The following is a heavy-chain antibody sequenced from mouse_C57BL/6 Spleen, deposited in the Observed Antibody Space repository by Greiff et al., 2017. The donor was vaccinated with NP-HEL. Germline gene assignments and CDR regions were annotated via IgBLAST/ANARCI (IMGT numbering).Heavy chain of an antibody. D-gene: IGHD2-4*01. Sequence: QVQLQQPGAELVMPGASVKLSCKASGYTFTSYWMHWVKQRPGQGLEWIGEIDPSDSYTNYNQKFKGKSTLTVDKSSSTAYMQLSSLTSEDPAVYYCARLDYDYDRDWGQGTLVTVSA. CDR1: GYTFTSYW. CDR3: ARLDYDYDRD. J-gene: IGHJ3*01. V-gene: IGHV1-69*01. CDR2: IDPSDSYT.